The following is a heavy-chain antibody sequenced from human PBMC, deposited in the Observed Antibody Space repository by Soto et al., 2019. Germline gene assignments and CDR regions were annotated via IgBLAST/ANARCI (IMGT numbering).Heavy chain of an antibody. CDR3: ARDCGVPSYESNGYIPHLDC. D-gene: IGHD3-22*01. J-gene: IGHJ4*02. CDR1: GFSITTYG. CDR2: FRSSSSGGLQ. V-gene: IGHV3-48*02. Sequence: EVQLVESGGGPVQPGGSLRLSCAVSGFSITTYGMNWVRQAPGKGLEWVAFFRSSSSGGLQYDADSVKGRFTISRDPSKDSLYLQGSSLRDEDTALYYCARDCGVPSYESNGYIPHLDCLGQGTLVTVSS.